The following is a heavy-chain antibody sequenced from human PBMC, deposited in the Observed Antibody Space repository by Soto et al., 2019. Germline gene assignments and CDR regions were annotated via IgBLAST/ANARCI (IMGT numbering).Heavy chain of an antibody. J-gene: IGHJ6*02. CDR2: INPKSGGT. CDR3: ARGHSTECSNGVCAFFYNHEMDV. D-gene: IGHD2-8*01. V-gene: IGHV1-2*06. Sequence: QVQLVQSGAEVKKPGASVRVSCKASGYSFTDYHIHWVRQAPGQGLEWLGRINPKSGGTSTAQKFEGRVTMTRDRSISEVYMEFTRLRSDDTAVYFCARGHSTECSNGVCAFFYNHEMDVWGQGTTVTVSS. CDR1: GYSFTDYH.